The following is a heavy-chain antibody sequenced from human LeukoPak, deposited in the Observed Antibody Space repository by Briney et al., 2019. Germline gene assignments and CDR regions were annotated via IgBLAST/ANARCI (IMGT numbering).Heavy chain of an antibody. Sequence: GGSLRLSCAASGFTVSSNYMNWVRQAPGKGLEWVSYISESSSHTYDADSVKGRFTISRDNAKNSLYLQMNSLRVEDTGIYYCARDPLEIYDAFDIWGQGTMVTVSS. D-gene: IGHD5-24*01. CDR1: GFTVSSNY. CDR2: ISESSSHT. J-gene: IGHJ3*02. V-gene: IGHV3-21*06. CDR3: ARDPLEIYDAFDI.